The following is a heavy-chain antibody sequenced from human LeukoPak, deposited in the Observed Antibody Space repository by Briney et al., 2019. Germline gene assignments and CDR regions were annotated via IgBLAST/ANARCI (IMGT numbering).Heavy chain of an antibody. CDR2: IKQDGSEK. CDR3: ARVVPPLYYFDY. CDR1: GFTFSSYN. Sequence: GGSLRLSCAGSGFTFSSYNMNWVRQAPGKGLEWVANIKQDGSEKYYVDSVKGRFTISRDNAKNSLYLQMNSLRAEDTAVYFCARVVPPLYYFDYWGQGTLVTVSS. D-gene: IGHD3-10*01. J-gene: IGHJ4*02. V-gene: IGHV3-7*01.